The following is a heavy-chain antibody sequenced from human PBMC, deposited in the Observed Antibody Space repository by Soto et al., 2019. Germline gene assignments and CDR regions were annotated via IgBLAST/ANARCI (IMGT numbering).Heavy chain of an antibody. J-gene: IGHJ6*02. CDR2: IKSKTDGGTT. V-gene: IGHV3-15*01. D-gene: IGHD4-17*01. CDR3: TTDLETTDDAFDI. Sequence: PGGSLRLSCAASGFTFSNAWMSWVRQAPGKGLEWVGRIKSKTDGGTTDYAAPVKGRFTISRDDSKNTLYLQMNSLKTEDTDVYYCTTDLETTDDAFDIWGQGTTVTVSS. CDR1: GFTFSNAW.